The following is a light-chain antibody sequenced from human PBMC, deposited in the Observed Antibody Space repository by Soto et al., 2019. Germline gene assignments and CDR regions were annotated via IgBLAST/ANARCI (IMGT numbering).Light chain of an antibody. Sequence: QSALTQPRSVSGSPGQSVTISCTGTSSNVGGYNYVSWYQQHPGIAPQLIIYDVTKRPSGVPDRFSGSKSGNTASLTISGLQAEYEADYYCCSYAGSYSWVFGGGTKLTVL. V-gene: IGLV2-11*01. CDR1: SSNVGGYNY. CDR3: CSYAGSYSWV. J-gene: IGLJ3*02. CDR2: DVT.